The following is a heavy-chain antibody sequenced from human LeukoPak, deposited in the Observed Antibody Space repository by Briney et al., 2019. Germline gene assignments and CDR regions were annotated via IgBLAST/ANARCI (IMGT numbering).Heavy chain of an antibody. J-gene: IGHJ4*02. CDR1: GFTFSTYT. Sequence: GGSLRLSCAASGFTFSTYTMHWVRQAPGKGLEWVAVISYDGSNKYYADSVKGRFTISRDNSKNTLYLQMNSLRAEDTAVYYCARVALPQWLVREFDSWGQGTLVTVPS. CDR2: ISYDGSNK. CDR3: ARVALPQWLVREFDS. V-gene: IGHV3-30*04. D-gene: IGHD6-19*01.